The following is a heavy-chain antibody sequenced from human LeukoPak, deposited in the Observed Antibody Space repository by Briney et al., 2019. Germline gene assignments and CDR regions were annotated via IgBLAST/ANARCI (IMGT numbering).Heavy chain of an antibody. D-gene: IGHD6-13*01. CDR3: AKTWGTSVAAAGKAEYFQH. CDR1: GFTVSSNY. CDR2: ISGSGGST. J-gene: IGHJ1*01. Sequence: GGSLRLSCAASGFTVSSNYMSWVRQAPGKGLEWVSAISGSGGSTYYADSVKGRFTISRDNSKNTLYLQMNSLRAEDTAVYYCAKTWGTSVAAAGKAEYFQHWGQGTLVTVSS. V-gene: IGHV3-23*01.